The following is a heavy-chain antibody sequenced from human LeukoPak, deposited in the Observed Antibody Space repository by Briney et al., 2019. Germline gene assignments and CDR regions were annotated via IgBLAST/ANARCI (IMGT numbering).Heavy chain of an antibody. V-gene: IGHV1-18*01. Sequence: GASVKVSCKASGYTFTSYGISWVRQAPGQGLEWMGWISAYNGNTNYAQKLQGRVTMTTDTSTSTAYMELRSLRSDDTAVYYCVRAGFNMVRGAKDYWGQGTLVTVSS. D-gene: IGHD3-10*01. J-gene: IGHJ4*02. CDR2: ISAYNGNT. CDR1: GYTFTSYG. CDR3: VRAGFNMVRGAKDY.